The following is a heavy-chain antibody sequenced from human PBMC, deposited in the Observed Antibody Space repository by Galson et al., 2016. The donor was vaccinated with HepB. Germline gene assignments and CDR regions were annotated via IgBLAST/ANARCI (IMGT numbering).Heavy chain of an antibody. CDR1: GFSLTASGMC. Sequence: PALVKPTQTLTLTCTFSGFSLTASGMCVSWIRQPPGKALEWLALIDWQDHKYYTASLKTRLTISKDTSKNRVVLILTDVDPVDTASYYCTRSRWGLYSFDYWGQGTLVTVSS. J-gene: IGHJ4*02. V-gene: IGHV2-70*13. D-gene: IGHD4-23*01. CDR3: TRSRWGLYSFDY. CDR2: IDWQDHK.